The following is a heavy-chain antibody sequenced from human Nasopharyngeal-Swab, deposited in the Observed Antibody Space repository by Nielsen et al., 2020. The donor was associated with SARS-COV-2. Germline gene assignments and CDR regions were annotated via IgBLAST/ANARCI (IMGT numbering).Heavy chain of an antibody. J-gene: IGHJ6*02. CDR2: IYYSGST. Sequence: WIRQPPGKGLEWIGYIYYSGSTNYNPSLKSRVTISVDTSKNQFSLKLSSVTAADTAVYYCARVAAAGGDVWGPGTTVTVPS. V-gene: IGHV4-59*01. CDR3: ARVAAAGGDV. D-gene: IGHD6-13*01.